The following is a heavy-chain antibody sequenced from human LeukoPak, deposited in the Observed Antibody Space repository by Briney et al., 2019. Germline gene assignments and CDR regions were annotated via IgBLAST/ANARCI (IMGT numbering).Heavy chain of an antibody. V-gene: IGHV3-23*01. J-gene: IGHJ4*02. Sequence: GGSLRLSCAASGFTFSTYVMSWVRQAPGKGLEWVSAISGSGGSTYYADSVKGRFTISRDNSKNTLYLQINSLGADDTAVYYCAKGNWRYFDYWGQGTLVTVSS. D-gene: IGHD1-1*01. CDR2: ISGSGGST. CDR1: GFTFSTYV. CDR3: AKGNWRYFDY.